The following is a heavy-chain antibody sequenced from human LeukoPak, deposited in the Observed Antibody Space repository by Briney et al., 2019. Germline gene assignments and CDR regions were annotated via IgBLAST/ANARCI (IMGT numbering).Heavy chain of an antibody. CDR3: ARVSTNSRVAGYDPQWYFDL. Sequence: ASMKVSCKASGYTFINYGFSWVRQAPGQGLEWMGWISAYNGNTNYLQKFQGRVTMTTDTSTNTAYMELRSLRSDDTAVYYCARVSTNSRVAGYDPQWYFDLWGRGTPVTVS. J-gene: IGHJ2*01. D-gene: IGHD5-12*01. CDR1: GYTFINYG. CDR2: ISAYNGNT. V-gene: IGHV1-18*04.